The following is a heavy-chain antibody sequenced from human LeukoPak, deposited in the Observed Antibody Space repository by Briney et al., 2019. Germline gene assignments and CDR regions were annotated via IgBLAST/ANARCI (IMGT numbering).Heavy chain of an antibody. CDR1: GGSISSYY. V-gene: IGHV4-59*01. CDR3: ARVFGGSGFYFDY. CDR2: IYYSGST. Sequence: PSETLSLTCTVSGGSISSYYWSWIRQPPGKGLGWIGYIYYSGSTNYNPSLKRRVTISVDTSKNQFSLKLSSVTAADAGVYYCARVFGGSGFYFDYWGQGNLVTVSS. J-gene: IGHJ4*02. D-gene: IGHD3-22*01.